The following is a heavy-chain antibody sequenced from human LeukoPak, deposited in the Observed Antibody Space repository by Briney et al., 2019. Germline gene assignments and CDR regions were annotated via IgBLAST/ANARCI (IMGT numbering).Heavy chain of an antibody. J-gene: IGHJ6*03. CDR1: GYTFTSYG. V-gene: IGHV1-18*01. CDR3: ARDSMPAAYYYYMDV. Sequence: ASVKVSCKASGYTFTSYGISWVRQAPGQGLEWMGWISAYNGNTNYAQKLQGRVTMTTDTSTSTAYMELRSLRSDDTAVYYCARDSMPAAYYYYMDVWGKGTTVTVSS. CDR2: ISAYNGNT. D-gene: IGHD6-13*01.